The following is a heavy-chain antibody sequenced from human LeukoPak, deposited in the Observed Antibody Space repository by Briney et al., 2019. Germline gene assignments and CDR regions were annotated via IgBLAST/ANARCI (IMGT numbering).Heavy chain of an antibody. CDR1: GFTFSDYY. D-gene: IGHD3-22*01. V-gene: IGHV3-11*01. Sequence: GGSLRLSCAASGFTFSDYYMSWIRQAPGKGLEWVSYISSSGSTIYYAGSVKGRFTISRDNAKNSLYLQMNSLRAEDTAVYYCASGKWHYYDSSGYSYWGQGTLVTVSS. CDR3: ASGKWHYYDSSGYSY. CDR2: ISSSGSTI. J-gene: IGHJ4*02.